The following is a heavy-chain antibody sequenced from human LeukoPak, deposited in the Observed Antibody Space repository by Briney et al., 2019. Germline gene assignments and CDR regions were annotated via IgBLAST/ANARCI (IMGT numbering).Heavy chain of an antibody. CDR3: ASFVPPYYYGSGSYPGFDP. CDR1: GGSISSGGYY. D-gene: IGHD3-10*01. J-gene: IGHJ5*02. V-gene: IGHV4-31*03. CDR2: IYYSGSR. Sequence: PSQTLSLTCTVSGGSISSGGYYWSWIRQHPGKGLEWIGRIYYSGSRYYNPSLKSRVTISVDTSKNQFSLKLSSVTAADTAVYYCASFVPPYYYGSGSYPGFDPWGQGTLVTVSS.